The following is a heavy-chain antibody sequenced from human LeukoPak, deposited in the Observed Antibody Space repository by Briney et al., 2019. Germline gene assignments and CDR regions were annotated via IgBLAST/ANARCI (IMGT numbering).Heavy chain of an antibody. V-gene: IGHV3-30*03. CDR2: IPDDGNHK. D-gene: IGHD5-12*01. CDR1: GFTFSSYG. Sequence: GRSLRLSCAASGFTFSSYGIHWVRQAPGKGLEWVAVIPDDGNHKYYADSVKGRFTISRDNSKNTVYLQMNSLRAEDTAVYYCARESGYSGYDHPDYWGQGTLVTVSS. CDR3: ARESGYSGYDHPDY. J-gene: IGHJ4*02.